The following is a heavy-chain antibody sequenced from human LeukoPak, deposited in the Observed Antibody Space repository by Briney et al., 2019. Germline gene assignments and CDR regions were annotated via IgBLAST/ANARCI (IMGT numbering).Heavy chain of an antibody. J-gene: IGHJ4*02. Sequence: SETLSLTCTVSGGSISSYYWSWIRQPPGKGLEWIGYIYYSGSTNYNPSLKSRVTISVDTSKNQFSLKLSSVTAADTAVYYCARESGSIVSGFDYWGQGTLVTVSS. CDR3: ARESGSIVSGFDY. V-gene: IGHV4-59*01. CDR1: GGSISSYY. D-gene: IGHD3-16*01. CDR2: IYYSGST.